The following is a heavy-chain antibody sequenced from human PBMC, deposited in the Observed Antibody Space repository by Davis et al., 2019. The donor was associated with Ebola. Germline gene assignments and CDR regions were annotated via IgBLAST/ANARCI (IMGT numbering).Heavy chain of an antibody. J-gene: IGHJ5*02. CDR2: ISAYNGNT. D-gene: IGHD1-26*01. CDR3: ARLPKDLFRLTIGWFGP. CDR1: GYTFTNYG. V-gene: IGHV1-18*04. Sequence: ASVKVSCKTSGYTFTNYGLSWVRQAPGQGLEWMGWISAYNGNTNYAQKLQDRLTLTTDTSTSTAYMELRSLRPDDTAVYYCARLPKDLFRLTIGWFGPWGQGTLVTVSS.